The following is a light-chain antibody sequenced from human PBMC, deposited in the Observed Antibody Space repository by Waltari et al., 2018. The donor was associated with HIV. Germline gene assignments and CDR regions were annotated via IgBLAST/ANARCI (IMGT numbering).Light chain of an antibody. CDR2: SNY. J-gene: IGLJ2*01. Sequence: QSVLTQPPSASGTPGTRVTIACSGSCSNIGSNIVNWFQQLPGTAPKLLIHSNYQRPSGVPYRFSGSKSCTSASLAISGLQSEDEADYYCAAWDDSLNGPVFGGGTKLTVL. CDR3: AAWDDSLNGPV. CDR1: CSNIGSNI. V-gene: IGLV1-44*01.